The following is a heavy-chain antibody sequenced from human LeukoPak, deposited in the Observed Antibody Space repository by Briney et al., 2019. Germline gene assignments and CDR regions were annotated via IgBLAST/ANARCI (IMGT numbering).Heavy chain of an antibody. CDR3: PKQHIVVVTAAHDY. V-gene: IGHV3-23*01. CDR1: GFTFSSYA. D-gene: IGHD2-21*02. CDR2: ISGSGGST. J-gene: IGHJ4*02. Sequence: HPGGSLRLXCAASGFTFSSYAMSWVRQAPGKGLEWVSAISGSGGSTYYADSVKGRFTISRDNSKNTLYLQMNSLRAEDTAVYYCPKQHIVVVTAAHDYWGQGTLVTVSS.